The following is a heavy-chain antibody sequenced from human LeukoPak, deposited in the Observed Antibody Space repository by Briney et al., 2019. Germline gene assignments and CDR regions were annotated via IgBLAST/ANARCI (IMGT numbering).Heavy chain of an antibody. CDR1: GGSISSGSYY. V-gene: IGHV4-61*02. J-gene: IGHJ4*02. Sequence: SETLSLTCTVSGGSISSGSYYWSWIRQPAGKGLEWIGRIYTSGSTIHNPSLKNRVTISVDTSNNQFSLKLSSVTAADTAVYYCARAFYGGSSYYFDFWGQGTLVTVSS. CDR2: IYTSGST. CDR3: ARAFYGGSSYYFDF. D-gene: IGHD4-23*01.